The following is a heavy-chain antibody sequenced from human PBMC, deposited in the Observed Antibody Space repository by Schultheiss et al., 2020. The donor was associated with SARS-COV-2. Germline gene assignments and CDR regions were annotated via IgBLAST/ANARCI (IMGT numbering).Heavy chain of an antibody. J-gene: IGHJ4*02. Sequence: SETLSLTCAVSGGSISSYYWSWIRQPAGKGLEWIGEINHSGSTYYSPSLKSRVTMSVDTSKNQFSLQLNSVTAADTAVYFCARGGVGVAAAIRPFYFDYWGQGTLVTVSS. CDR2: INHSGST. CDR3: ARGGVGVAAAIRPFYFDY. CDR1: GGSISSYY. D-gene: IGHD2-2*02. V-gene: IGHV4-4*07.